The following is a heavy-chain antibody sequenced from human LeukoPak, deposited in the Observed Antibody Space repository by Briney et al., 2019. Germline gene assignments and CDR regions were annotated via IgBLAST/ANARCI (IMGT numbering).Heavy chain of an antibody. Sequence: GGSLRLSCTVSGFTFDSYAMIWVCQAPGKGLEWISSISRGSTYIYYADSVRGRFTISRDNARDSLFLQMNSLRAEDTAVYYCASFWSHYYYMDVWGKGTTVLVSS. J-gene: IGHJ6*03. V-gene: IGHV3-21*01. CDR3: ASFWSHYYYMDV. D-gene: IGHD3-3*01. CDR2: ISRGSTYI. CDR1: GFTFDSYA.